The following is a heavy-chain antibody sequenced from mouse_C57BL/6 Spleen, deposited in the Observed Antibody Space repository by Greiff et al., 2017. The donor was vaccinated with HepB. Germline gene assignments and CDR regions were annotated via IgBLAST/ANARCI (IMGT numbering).Heavy chain of an antibody. J-gene: IGHJ4*01. Sequence: QVQLQQSGAELAKPGASVKLSCKASGYTFTSYWMHWVKQRPGQGLEWIGYINPSSGYTKYNQKFKDKATLTADKSSRTAYMQLSSLTYEDSAVYYCARRNYGSSLYAMDYWGQGTSVTVSS. D-gene: IGHD1-1*01. CDR3: ARRNYGSSLYAMDY. CDR1: GYTFTSYW. V-gene: IGHV1-7*01. CDR2: INPSSGYT.